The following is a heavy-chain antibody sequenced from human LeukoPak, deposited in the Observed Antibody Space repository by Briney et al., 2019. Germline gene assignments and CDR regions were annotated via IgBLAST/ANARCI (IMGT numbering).Heavy chain of an antibody. CDR3: AKEYYDFWSGYPHDY. CDR1: GFTLDDYG. J-gene: IGHJ4*02. Sequence: GGSLRLSCAASGFTLDDYGMSWVRQAPGKGLEWVSGINWDGGSTGYADSVKGRFTISRDNAKNSLYLQMNSLRAEDTAVYYCAKEYYDFWSGYPHDYWGQGTLVTVSS. D-gene: IGHD3-3*01. CDR2: INWDGGST. V-gene: IGHV3-20*04.